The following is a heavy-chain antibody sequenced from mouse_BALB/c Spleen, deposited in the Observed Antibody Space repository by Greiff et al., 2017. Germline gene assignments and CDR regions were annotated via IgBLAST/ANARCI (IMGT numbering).Heavy chain of an antibody. J-gene: IGHJ4*01. D-gene: IGHD1-1*01. CDR2: INPYNDGT. CDR3: TRSPFYDYYAMDY. CDR1: GYTFTSYV. V-gene: IGHV1-14*01. Sequence: VQLQQSGPELVKPGASVKMSCKASGYTFTSYVMHWVKQKPGQGLEWIGYINPYNDGTKYNEKFKGKATLTSDKSSSTAYMELSSLTSEDSAVYYCTRSPFYDYYAMDYWGQGTSVTVSS.